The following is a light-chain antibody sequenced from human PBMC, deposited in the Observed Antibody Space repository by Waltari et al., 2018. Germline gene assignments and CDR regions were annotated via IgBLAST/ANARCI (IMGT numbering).Light chain of an antibody. CDR3: QQGNSYPLT. Sequence: IQMSQSPSSLSASVGDRVTITCRASQGISSYLNWYQQKPGKAPKLLIYYANSLASGDPSRFSGSGSGTEFTLTISSLQPEDFATYYCQQGNSYPLTFGGGTKVEIK. CDR1: QGISSY. J-gene: IGKJ4*01. V-gene: IGKV1-13*02. CDR2: YAN.